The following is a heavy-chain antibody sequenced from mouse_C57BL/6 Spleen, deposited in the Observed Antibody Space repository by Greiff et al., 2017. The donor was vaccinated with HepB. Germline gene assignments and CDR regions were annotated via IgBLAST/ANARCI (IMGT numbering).Heavy chain of an antibody. CDR3: ARSTVVPFYWYFDV. CDR2: ISSGSSTI. Sequence: EVQLVESGGGLVKPGGSLKLSCAASGFTFSDYGMHWVRQAPEKGLEWVAYISSGSSTIYYADTVKGRFTISRDNAKNTLFLQMTSLRSEDTAMYYCARSTVVPFYWYFDVWGTGTTVTVSS. D-gene: IGHD1-1*01. J-gene: IGHJ1*03. V-gene: IGHV5-17*01. CDR1: GFTFSDYG.